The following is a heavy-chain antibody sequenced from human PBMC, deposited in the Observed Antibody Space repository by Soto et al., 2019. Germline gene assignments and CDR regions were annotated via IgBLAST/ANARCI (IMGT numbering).Heavy chain of an antibody. CDR2: MNPNSGNA. D-gene: IGHD1-26*01. CDR1: GYTFTSYD. Sequence: ASVKVSCKASGYTFTSYDINWVRQATGQGLEWMGWMNPNSGNAGYAQKFQGRVTMTRNSSISTAYMELSSLRSEDTAVYYCARGPGPGSYHNFDYWGQGTLVTVSS. V-gene: IGHV1-8*01. J-gene: IGHJ4*02. CDR3: ARGPGPGSYHNFDY.